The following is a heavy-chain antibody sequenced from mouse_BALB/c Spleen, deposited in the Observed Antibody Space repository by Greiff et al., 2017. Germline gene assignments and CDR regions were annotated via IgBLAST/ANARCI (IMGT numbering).Heavy chain of an antibody. Sequence: EVKLQESGPGLVKPSQSLSLTCTVTGYSITSDYAWNWIRQFPGNKLEWMGYISYSGSTSYNPSLKSRISITRDTSKNQFFLQLNSVTTEDTATYYCARENYGTFWYFDVWGAGTTVTVSS. D-gene: IGHD1-1*01. CDR2: ISYSGST. CDR3: ARENYGTFWYFDV. V-gene: IGHV3-2*02. J-gene: IGHJ1*01. CDR1: GYSITSDYA.